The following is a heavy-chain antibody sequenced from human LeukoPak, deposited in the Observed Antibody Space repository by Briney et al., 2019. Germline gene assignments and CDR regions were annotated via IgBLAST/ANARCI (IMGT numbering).Heavy chain of an antibody. D-gene: IGHD6-25*01. CDR3: VRLLAALFSWIER. Sequence: PSETLSLTCAVSGYSISSGYYWGCIRQPPGKGLEWIGSIYHSGSTYYNPSLKSRVTISVDTSKNQFSLKLSSVTAEDTAVHYCVRLLAALFSWIERWGEGTLVTVSS. CDR2: IYHSGST. CDR1: GYSISSGYY. J-gene: IGHJ5*02. V-gene: IGHV4-38-2*01.